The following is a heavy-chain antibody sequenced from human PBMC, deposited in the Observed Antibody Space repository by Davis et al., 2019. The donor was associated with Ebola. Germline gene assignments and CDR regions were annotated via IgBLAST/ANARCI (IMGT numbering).Heavy chain of an antibody. J-gene: IGHJ4*02. CDR2: ISHSGST. CDR1: AGSISSYY. Sequence: MPSETLSLTCTVSAGSISSYYWSWIRQPPGKGLEWIGEISHSGSTNYNPSLKSRVTISVDTSKNQFSLKLSSVTATDTAVYYCGIRLWLSQSGNFDYWGQGTLVTVSS. V-gene: IGHV4-34*01. CDR3: GIRLWLSQSGNFDY. D-gene: IGHD5-18*01.